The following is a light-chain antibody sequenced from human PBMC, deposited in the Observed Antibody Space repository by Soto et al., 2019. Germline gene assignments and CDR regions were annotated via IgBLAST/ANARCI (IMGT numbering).Light chain of an antibody. V-gene: IGKV3D-15*01. CDR2: DAS. CDR1: QTVSSY. Sequence: EIVLTQSPATLSLSPGERATLSCRASQTVSSYLLWYQQKPGQAPRLLIYDASNRASGTPARFSGSGSGTEFTLTISSLQSEDFAVYYCQQYNSYSEAFGQGTKVDIK. CDR3: QQYNSYSEA. J-gene: IGKJ1*01.